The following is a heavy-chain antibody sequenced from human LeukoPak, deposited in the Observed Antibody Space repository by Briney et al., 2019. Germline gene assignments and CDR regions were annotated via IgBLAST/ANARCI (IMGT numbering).Heavy chain of an antibody. J-gene: IGHJ4*02. CDR3: ARQVVAVAGTGYFDY. CDR2: IYYSGST. V-gene: IGHV4-39*01. CDR1: GGSIRSSSYY. Sequence: SETLSLTCTASGGSIRSSSYYWGWIRQPPGKGLEWIGSIYYSGSTYYNASLKSRGTISVDTSKNQFSLKLNSVTAADTAVYFCARQVVAVAGTGYFDYWGQGTLVTVSS. D-gene: IGHD6-19*01.